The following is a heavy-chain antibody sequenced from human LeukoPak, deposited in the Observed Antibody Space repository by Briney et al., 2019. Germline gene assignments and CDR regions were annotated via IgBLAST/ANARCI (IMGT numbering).Heavy chain of an antibody. V-gene: IGHV3-23*01. CDR3: AKDPYSSSWYLSSHWFDP. J-gene: IGHJ5*02. CDR1: GFTFSTYA. Sequence: GGSLRLSCAASGFTFSTYAMSWVRQAPGKGLEWGSAISGSGGSTYYADSVKGRFTISRDNSKNTLYLQMNSLRAEDTALYYCAKDPYSSSWYLSSHWFDPWGQGTLVTVSS. CDR2: ISGSGGST. D-gene: IGHD6-13*01.